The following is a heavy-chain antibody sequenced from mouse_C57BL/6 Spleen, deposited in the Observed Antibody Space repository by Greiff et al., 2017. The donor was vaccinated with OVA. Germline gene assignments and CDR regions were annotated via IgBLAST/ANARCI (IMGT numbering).Heavy chain of an antibody. CDR3: AGYDYGSSLYYAIDY. J-gene: IGHJ4*01. V-gene: IGHV1-55*01. Sequence: VQLQQPGAELVKPGASVKMSCKASGYTFTSYWITWVKQRPGQSLEWIGTISPGSGSTNYNAKFQSKATLTVDTSSSTAYMQLSSLTSEDSAVYDCAGYDYGSSLYYAIDYWGQGTSVTVSS. D-gene: IGHD1-1*01. CDR1: GYTFTSYW. CDR2: ISPGSGST.